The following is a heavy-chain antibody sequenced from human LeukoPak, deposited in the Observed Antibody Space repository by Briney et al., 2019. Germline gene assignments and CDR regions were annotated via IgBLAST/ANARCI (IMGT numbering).Heavy chain of an antibody. V-gene: IGHV1-69*06. CDR3: ATTSNWGYCSGGSCYVFDY. Sequence: ASVKVSCKASGDTFSSYAINWVRQAPGQGLEWMGGIIPIFGTADYAQKFQGRVTITADKSTSTAYMELSSLRSEDTAVYYCATTSNWGYCSGGSCYVFDYWGQGTLVTVSS. J-gene: IGHJ4*02. CDR2: IIPIFGTA. CDR1: GDTFSSYA. D-gene: IGHD2-15*01.